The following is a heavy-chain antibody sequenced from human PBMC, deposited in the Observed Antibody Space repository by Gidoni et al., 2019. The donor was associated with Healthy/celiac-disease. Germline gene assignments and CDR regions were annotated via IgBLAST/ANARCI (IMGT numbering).Heavy chain of an antibody. V-gene: IGHV4-39*01. J-gene: IGHJ4*02. CDR1: GGSISSSSYY. Sequence: ETLSLTCTVSGGSISSSSYYWGWIRQPPGKGLEWIGRIYYSGSTYYNPSLKSRVTISVDTSKNQFSLKLSSVTAADTAVYYCARRPYYDFWSGPGGSGFDYWGQGTLVTVSS. CDR2: IYYSGST. D-gene: IGHD3-3*01. CDR3: ARRPYYDFWSGPGGSGFDY.